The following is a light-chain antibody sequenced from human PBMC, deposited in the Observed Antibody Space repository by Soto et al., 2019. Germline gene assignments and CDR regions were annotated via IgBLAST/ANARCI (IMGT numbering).Light chain of an antibody. J-gene: IGLJ1*01. CDR1: SSDVGGYNY. V-gene: IGLV2-14*01. CDR2: DVR. Sequence: QSALTQPASVSGSPGQSITISCTGTSSDVGGYNYVSWYQQHPGKAPKLMIYDVRNRTTGVSNRFSGSKSVNTASLTISGLQAEEEADYYCSSYTAISTDVFGTGTKLTVL. CDR3: SSYTAISTDV.